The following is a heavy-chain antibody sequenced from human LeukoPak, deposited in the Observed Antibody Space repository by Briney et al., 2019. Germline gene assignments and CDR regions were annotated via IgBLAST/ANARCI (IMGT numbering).Heavy chain of an antibody. CDR2: IYYSGST. CDR1: GGSISSSSYY. J-gene: IGHJ5*02. Sequence: PSETLSLTCTVSGGSISSSSYYWGWIRQPPGKGLEWIGSIYYSGSTYYNPSLKSRVTISVDTSQNQFSLKLSSVTAADTAVYYCARLMLRFDPWGQGTLVTVSS. CDR3: ARLMLRFDP. V-gene: IGHV4-39*01. D-gene: IGHD2-8*01.